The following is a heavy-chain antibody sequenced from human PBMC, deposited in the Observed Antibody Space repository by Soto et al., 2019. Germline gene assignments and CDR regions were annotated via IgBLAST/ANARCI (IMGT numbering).Heavy chain of an antibody. Sequence: SETLSLTCTVSGGSISSSSYYWGWIRQPPGKGLEWIGSIYYSGSTYYNPSLKSRVTISVDTSKNQFSLKLSSVTAADTAVYYCARRGSSWSGGWFDPWGQGTLVTVSS. CDR3: ARRGSSWSGGWFDP. CDR1: GGSISSSSYY. J-gene: IGHJ5*02. V-gene: IGHV4-39*01. CDR2: IYYSGST. D-gene: IGHD6-13*01.